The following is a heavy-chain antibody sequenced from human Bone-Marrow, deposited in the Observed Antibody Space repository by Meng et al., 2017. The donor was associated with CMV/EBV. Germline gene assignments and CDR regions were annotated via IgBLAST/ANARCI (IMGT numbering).Heavy chain of an antibody. CDR3: ARDLGVGAAGY. V-gene: IGHV1-2*02. J-gene: IGHJ4*01. D-gene: IGHD3-3*01. CDR2: INPKSGVT. CDR1: GYTFSDYF. Sequence: ASVKVSCKASGYTFSDYFLHWVRQAPGQGLEWMGWINPKSGVTNYAQRFQDRVTMTTDTSIRTVYMDLGRLTSDDTAIFYCARDLGVGAAGYWGQGTLVTVSS.